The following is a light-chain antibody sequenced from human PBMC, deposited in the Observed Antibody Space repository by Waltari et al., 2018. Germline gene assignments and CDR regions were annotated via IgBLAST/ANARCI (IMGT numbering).Light chain of an antibody. CDR2: WAS. J-gene: IGKJ2*01. CDR3: HQYDSIPYT. CDR1: QSVLYSSNNKNY. V-gene: IGKV4-1*01. Sequence: IVMTQSPDSLAVSLGERATINCKSSQSVLYSSNNKNYLAWYQQKPGQPPNLLIYWASTRESGVPDRFSGSGSGTDFTLTISSLQAEDVAVYYCHQYDSIPYTFGQGTRLEIK.